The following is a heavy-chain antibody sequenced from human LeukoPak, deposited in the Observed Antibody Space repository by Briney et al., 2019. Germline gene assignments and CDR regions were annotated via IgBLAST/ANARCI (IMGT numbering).Heavy chain of an antibody. D-gene: IGHD6-19*01. CDR1: GFTFSNAW. CDR2: IKQDGSEK. V-gene: IGHV3-7*03. CDR3: ARVDSSGWTYYYYYGMDV. J-gene: IGHJ6*02. Sequence: GGSLRLSCATSGFTFSNAWMNWVRQAPGKGLEWVANIKQDGSEKYYVDSVKGRFTISRDNAKNSLYLQMNSLRAEDTAVYYCARVDSSGWTYYYYYGMDVWGQGTTVTVSS.